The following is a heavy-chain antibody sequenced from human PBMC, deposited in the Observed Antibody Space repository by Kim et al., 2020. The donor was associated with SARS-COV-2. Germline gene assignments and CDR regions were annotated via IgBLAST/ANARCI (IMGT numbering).Heavy chain of an antibody. D-gene: IGHD1-26*01. J-gene: IGHJ4*02. V-gene: IGHV3-9*01. Sequence: YADLVKGRFTNSRDNAKNSPYLQMNSLGPADTALDYCAKDVGPGVGAIDYWGQGNLVTVSS. CDR3: AKDVGPGVGAIDY.